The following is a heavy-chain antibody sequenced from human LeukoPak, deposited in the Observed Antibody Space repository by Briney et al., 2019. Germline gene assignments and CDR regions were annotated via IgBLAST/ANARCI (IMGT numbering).Heavy chain of an antibody. CDR2: IIPIFGTA. CDR3: ARAVSPDIDYYDSSGYYYSPFDY. D-gene: IGHD3-22*01. J-gene: IGHJ4*02. Sequence: GASVKVSCKATGGTFSSYAISWVRQAPGQGLEWMGRIIPIFGTANYAQKFQGRVTITADESTSTAYMELSSLRSEDTAVYYCARAVSPDIDYYDSSGYYYSPFDYWGQGTLVTVSS. V-gene: IGHV1-69*15. CDR1: GGTFSSYA.